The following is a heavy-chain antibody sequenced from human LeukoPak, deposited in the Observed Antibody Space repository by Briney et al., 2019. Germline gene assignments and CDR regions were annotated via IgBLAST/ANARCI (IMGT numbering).Heavy chain of an antibody. Sequence: GGSLRLSCAASGFIFSSYWMHWVRQAPGKGLVWVSRINSDGSSTSYADSVKGRFTISRDNAKNTLYLQMNSLRAEDTAVYYCARDETPTNGYDSYDFWGQGTLVTVST. CDR2: INSDGSST. CDR1: GFIFSSYW. D-gene: IGHD5-12*01. V-gene: IGHV3-74*01. J-gene: IGHJ4*02. CDR3: ARDETPTNGYDSYDF.